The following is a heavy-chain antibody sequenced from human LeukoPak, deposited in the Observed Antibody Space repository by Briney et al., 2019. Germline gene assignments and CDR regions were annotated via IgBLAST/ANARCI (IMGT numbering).Heavy chain of an antibody. CDR2: INQDGSEE. J-gene: IGHJ4*02. CDR3: SNGIYSSSY. V-gene: IGHV3-7*01. Sequence: GGSLRLSCAASGFTFTRYWMAWVRQAPGKELEWISNINQDGSEEYYVDSVRGRFTASRDNAKNSLYLQMNDLRAEDTAVYYCSNGIYSSSYWGQGTLVTVSS. CDR1: GFTFTRYW. D-gene: IGHD6-6*01.